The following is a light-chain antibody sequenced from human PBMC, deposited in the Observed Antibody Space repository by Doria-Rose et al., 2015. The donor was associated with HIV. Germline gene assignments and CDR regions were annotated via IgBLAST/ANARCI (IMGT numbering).Light chain of an antibody. CDR3: CSYAGTPLV. Sequence: GKAPKLMIYEVNKRPSGVSYRSSGSKSGNTASLTISGLQAEDEADYYCCSYAGTPLVFGSGTKVTV. CDR2: EVN. J-gene: IGLJ1*01. V-gene: IGLV2-23*02.